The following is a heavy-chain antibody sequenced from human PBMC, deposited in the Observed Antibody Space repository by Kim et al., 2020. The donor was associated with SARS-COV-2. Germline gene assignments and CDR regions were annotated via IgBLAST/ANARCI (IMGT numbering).Heavy chain of an antibody. V-gene: IGHV3-43*02. J-gene: IGHJ3*02. D-gene: IGHD3-9*01. CDR2: ISGDGGST. CDR1: GFTFDDYA. Sequence: GGSLRLSCAASGFTFDDYAMHWVRQAPGKGLEWVSLISGDGGSTYYADSVKGRFTISRDNSKNSLYLQMNSLRTEDTALYYCAKGPTRLVIIPDDAFDIWGQGTMVTVSS. CDR3: AKGPTRLVIIPDDAFDI.